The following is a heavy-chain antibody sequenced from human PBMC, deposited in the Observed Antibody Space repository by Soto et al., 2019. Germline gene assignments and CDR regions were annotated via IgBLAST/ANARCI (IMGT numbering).Heavy chain of an antibody. CDR2: IYYSGST. D-gene: IGHD3-10*01. V-gene: IGHV4-39*01. CDR3: ARAKSGGRYYGSGSYIP. J-gene: IGHJ5*02. Sequence: SETLSLTCTVSGGSISSSSYYWGWIRQPPGKGLEWIGSIYYSGSTYYNPSLKSRVTISVDTSKNQFSLKLSSVTAADTAVYYCARAKSGGRYYGSGSYIPWGQGTLVTVSS. CDR1: GGSISSSSYY.